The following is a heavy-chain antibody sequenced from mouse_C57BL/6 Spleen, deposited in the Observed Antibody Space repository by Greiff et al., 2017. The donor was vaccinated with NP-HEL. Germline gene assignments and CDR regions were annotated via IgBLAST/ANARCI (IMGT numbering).Heavy chain of an antibody. J-gene: IGHJ2*01. Sequence: QVQLQQSGPELVKPGASVKISCKASGYAFSSSWMHWVKQRPGKGLEWIGRIYPGDGDTNYNGKFKGKATLTADKSSSTAYMQLSSLTSEDSAVYFCASTAQFYFDYWGQGTTLTVAS. D-gene: IGHD3-2*02. CDR2: IYPGDGDT. V-gene: IGHV1-82*01. CDR3: ASTAQFYFDY. CDR1: GYAFSSSW.